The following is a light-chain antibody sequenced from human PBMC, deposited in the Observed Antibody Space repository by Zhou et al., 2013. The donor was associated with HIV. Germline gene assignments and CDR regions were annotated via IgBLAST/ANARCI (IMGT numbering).Light chain of an antibody. Sequence: EIVLTQSPGILSLAPGERATLSCRASQSFTTNHLAWYQQKPGQPPRLIISGASARATGVPDRFSASGSGTDFTLIINSLEPEDFAVYYCQQYDTSPRTFGLGTQVE. CDR3: QQYDTSPRT. CDR1: QSFTTNH. J-gene: IGKJ1*01. CDR2: GAS. V-gene: IGKV3-20*01.